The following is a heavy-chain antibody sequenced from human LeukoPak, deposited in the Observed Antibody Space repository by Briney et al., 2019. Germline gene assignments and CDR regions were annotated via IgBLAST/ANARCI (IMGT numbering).Heavy chain of an antibody. J-gene: IGHJ5*02. CDR2: IRSNGRDT. CDR3: AEGGYTTSFDP. CDR1: GFTFSEYS. D-gene: IGHD2-15*01. V-gene: IGHV3-23*01. Sequence: GGSLRLSCAASGFTFSEYSMSWVRQAPGKGLEWVSNIRSNGRDTYYTDSVKGRFTISRDNSKNTLYLAMNSLRAEDTAVYYCAEGGYTTSFDPWGQGTLVTVSS.